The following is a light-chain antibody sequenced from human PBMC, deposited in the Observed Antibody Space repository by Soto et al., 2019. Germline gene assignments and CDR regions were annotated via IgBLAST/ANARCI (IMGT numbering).Light chain of an antibody. Sequence: EIVLTLSPGTLSLSPGGRATLSCRASQSVRSSYLAWYQQRPGQAPRLLIFGASFRATGIPDRFSGSGSGTDFTLTISRLEPEDFAVYYCQHYGSPLTFGGGTKVEIK. J-gene: IGKJ4*01. CDR3: QHYGSPLT. CDR1: QSVRSSY. CDR2: GAS. V-gene: IGKV3-20*01.